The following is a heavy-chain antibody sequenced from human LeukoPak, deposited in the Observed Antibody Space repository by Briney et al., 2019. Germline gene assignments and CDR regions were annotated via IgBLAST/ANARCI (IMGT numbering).Heavy chain of an antibody. CDR3: ARDQEGFDY. Sequence: ASVKVSCKASGYTFTSNYIHWVRQAPGQGLEWMGMIYPRDGSTGYAQKFQGRVTVTRDTSTSTVHMELSGPRSEDTAVYYCARDQEGFDYWGQGTLVTVSS. CDR1: GYTFTSNY. V-gene: IGHV1-46*01. J-gene: IGHJ4*02. CDR2: IYPRDGST.